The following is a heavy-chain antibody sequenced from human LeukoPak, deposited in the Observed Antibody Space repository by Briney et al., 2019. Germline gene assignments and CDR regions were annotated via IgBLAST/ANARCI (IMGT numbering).Heavy chain of an antibody. CDR3: ARNRPYSSGAYFDY. D-gene: IGHD6-19*01. V-gene: IGHV2-70*11. J-gene: IGHJ4*02. CDR1: GFSLSTSGMC. CDR2: IDWGDDK. Sequence: SGPALVKPTQTLTLTCTFSGFSLSTSGMCVSWIRQPPGKALEWLARIDWGDDKYYSTSLKTRLTISKDTSKNQVVLTMTNMDPVDTATYYCARNRPYSSGAYFDYWGQGTLVTVSS.